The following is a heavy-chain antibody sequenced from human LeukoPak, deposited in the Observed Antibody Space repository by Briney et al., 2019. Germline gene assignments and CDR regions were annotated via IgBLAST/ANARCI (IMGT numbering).Heavy chain of an antibody. J-gene: IGHJ4*02. D-gene: IGHD5-12*01. Sequence: GESLKISCKGSGYSFTSYWIGWVRQMPGKGLEWMGIIYPGDSDTRYSPSFQGQVTISAGKSISTAYLQWSSLKASDTAMYYCASHKGSGYGGYYFDYWGQGTLVTVSS. CDR3: ASHKGSGYGGYYFDY. CDR1: GYSFTSYW. V-gene: IGHV5-51*01. CDR2: IYPGDSDT.